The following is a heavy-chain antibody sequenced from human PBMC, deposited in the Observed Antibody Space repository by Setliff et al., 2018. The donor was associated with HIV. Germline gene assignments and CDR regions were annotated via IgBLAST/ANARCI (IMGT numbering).Heavy chain of an antibody. CDR3: VRRVSHGSQPSYFDY. CDR2: IYYSGST. CDR1: GGSISSSIYY. V-gene: IGHV4-39*07. Sequence: SETLSLTCTVSGGSISSSIYYWGWIRQPPGKGLEWIGFIYYSGSTYYYGGFTIYNPSLKSQVTLSLDTSKNQFSLKLSSVTAADTAVYFCVRRVSHGSQPSYFDYWGQGTLVTVSS. D-gene: IGHD3-10*01. J-gene: IGHJ4*02.